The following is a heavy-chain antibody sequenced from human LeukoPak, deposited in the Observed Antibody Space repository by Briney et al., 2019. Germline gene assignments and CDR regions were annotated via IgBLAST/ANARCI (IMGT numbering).Heavy chain of an antibody. J-gene: IGHJ4*02. D-gene: IGHD6-19*01. V-gene: IGHV3-23*01. CDR3: AKVTWSSSGSDY. CDR1: GFTFSSYD. CDR2: INKSGGGT. Sequence: GGSLRLSCAASGFTFSSYDMSWVRQAPGKGLEWVSGINKSGGGTYYADSVKGRFTMSRDNSKNTLFLQMNSLRAEDTAVYYCAKVTWSSSGSDYWGQGTLVTVFS.